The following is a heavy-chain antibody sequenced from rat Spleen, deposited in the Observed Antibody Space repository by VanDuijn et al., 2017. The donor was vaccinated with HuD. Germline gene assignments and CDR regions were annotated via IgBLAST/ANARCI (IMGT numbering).Heavy chain of an antibody. CDR1: GFNFSSFP. V-gene: IGHV5-7*01. Sequence: EVQLVESGGGIVQPGRSLKLSCAASGFNFSSFPMAWVRQAPKKGLEWVATISYDGSSTYYRDSVKGRFTISRDNAKSTLYLQMDSLRSEDTATYYCARQWDYWGQGVMVTVSS. CDR3: ARQWDY. CDR2: ISYDGSST. J-gene: IGHJ2*01.